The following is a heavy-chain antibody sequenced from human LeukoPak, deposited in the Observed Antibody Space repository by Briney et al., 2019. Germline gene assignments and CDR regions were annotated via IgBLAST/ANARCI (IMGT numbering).Heavy chain of an antibody. CDR3: ASRKRIAAAGTARAYYYYYMDV. D-gene: IGHD6-13*01. J-gene: IGHJ6*03. V-gene: IGHV4-59*12. CDR1: GGSISSYY. Sequence: SETLSLTCTVSGGSISSYYWSWIRQPPGKGLEWIGYIYYSGSTNYNPSLKSRVTISVDRSKNQFSLKLSSVTAADTAVYYCASRKRIAAAGTARAYYYYYMDVWGKGTTVTVSS. CDR2: IYYSGST.